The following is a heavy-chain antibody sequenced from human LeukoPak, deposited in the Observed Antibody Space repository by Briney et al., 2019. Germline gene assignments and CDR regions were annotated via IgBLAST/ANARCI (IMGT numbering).Heavy chain of an antibody. D-gene: IGHD3-9*01. Sequence: GASVKVSCKVSGYTLTELSMHWVRQAPGKGLEWMGGFDPEDGETIYAQKFQGRVTMTEDTSTDTAYMELSSLRSEDTAVYYCATNLGVLRYFDWLSPGYYGMDAWGKGTTVTVSS. J-gene: IGHJ6*04. CDR3: ATNLGVLRYFDWLSPGYYGMDA. CDR1: GYTLTELS. V-gene: IGHV1-24*01. CDR2: FDPEDGET.